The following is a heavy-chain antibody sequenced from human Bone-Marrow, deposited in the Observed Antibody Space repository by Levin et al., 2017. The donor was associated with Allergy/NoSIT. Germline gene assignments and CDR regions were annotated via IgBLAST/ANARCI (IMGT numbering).Heavy chain of an antibody. V-gene: IGHV3-30*03. J-gene: IGHJ4*02. Sequence: GGSLRLSCAASGFAFSRYGMYWVRQAPGKGLEWVALISYDGNNKYYGDSVRGRDTISRDNSKNTVYLQMNGLRPEDTALYYCARGHCSTTSCSEIDYWGQGTLVTVSS. CDR3: ARGHCSTTSCSEIDY. CDR1: GFAFSRYG. D-gene: IGHD2-2*01. CDR2: ISYDGNNK.